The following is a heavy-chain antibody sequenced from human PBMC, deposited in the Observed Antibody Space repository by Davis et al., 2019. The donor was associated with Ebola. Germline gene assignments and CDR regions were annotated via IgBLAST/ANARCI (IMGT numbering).Heavy chain of an antibody. D-gene: IGHD3-22*01. J-gene: IGHJ4*02. V-gene: IGHV4-39*01. CDR1: GGSISSSSYY. CDR3: ARGRGGYYYDSSGYYRKPGPPFDY. Sequence: MPSETLSLTCTVSGGSISSSSYYWGWIRQPPGKGLEWIGSIYYSGSTYYNPSLKSRVTISVDTSKNQFSLKLSSVTAADTAVYYCARGRGGYYYDSSGYYRKPGPPFDYWGQGTLVTVSS. CDR2: IYYSGST.